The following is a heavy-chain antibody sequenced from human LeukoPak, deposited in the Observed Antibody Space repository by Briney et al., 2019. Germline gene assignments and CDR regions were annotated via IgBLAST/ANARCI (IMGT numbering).Heavy chain of an antibody. CDR3: ARAFGVVDYFDY. J-gene: IGHJ4*02. Sequence: SQTLSLTCTVSGGSISSGGYYWGWIRHPPGKGLEWIGDIYHSGSTYYNPSLKSRVTISVDRSKNQFSLKLSSVTAADTAVYYCARAFGVVDYFDYWGQGTLVTVSS. CDR1: GGSISSGGYY. D-gene: IGHD3-3*01. V-gene: IGHV4-30-2*01. CDR2: IYHSGST.